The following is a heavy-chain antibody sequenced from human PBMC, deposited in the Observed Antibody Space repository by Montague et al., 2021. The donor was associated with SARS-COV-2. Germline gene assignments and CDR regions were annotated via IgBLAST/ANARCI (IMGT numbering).Heavy chain of an antibody. J-gene: IGHJ5*02. CDR1: GISLSTSGVS. CDR3: APLGFDSRSHYTPHNWFDP. D-gene: IGHD3-10*01. V-gene: IGHV2-5*02. CDR2: IYWDDDE. Sequence: VKPTQTLTLTCTFSGISLSTSGVSVAWIRQPPGKALEWLALIYWDDDERYSPSMRSRLTITKDTSENQVVLRMTNMDPMDTATYYCAPLGFDSRSHYTPHNWFDPWGQGILVTVSS.